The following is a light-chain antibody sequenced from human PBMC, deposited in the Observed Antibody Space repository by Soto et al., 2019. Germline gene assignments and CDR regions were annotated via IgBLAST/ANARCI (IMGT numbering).Light chain of an antibody. CDR3: QQYNSYSRYT. V-gene: IGKV1-5*03. J-gene: IGKJ2*01. CDR1: QSISSW. Sequence: EILMTQSPSTLSASVGDRVTITCRASQSISSWLAWYQQKPGKAPKLLIYKASSLESGVPSRFSGSGSGTEFTLTISSLQPDDFAIYYCQQYNSYSRYTFGQGTKLEIK. CDR2: KAS.